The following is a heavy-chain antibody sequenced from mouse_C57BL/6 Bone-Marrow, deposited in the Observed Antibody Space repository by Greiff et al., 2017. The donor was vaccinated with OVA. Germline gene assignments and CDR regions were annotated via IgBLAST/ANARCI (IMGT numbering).Heavy chain of an antibody. Sequence: QVQLKESGAELAKPGASVKLSCKASGYTFTSYWMHWVKQRPGQGLEWIGYINPSSGYTKYNQKFKDKATLTADKSSSTAYMPLSSLTYEDSAVYDRTRWTGAMDYWGQGTSVTVSS. D-gene: IGHD4-1*01. CDR1: GYTFTSYW. V-gene: IGHV1-7*01. CDR2: INPSSGYT. J-gene: IGHJ4*01. CDR3: TRWTGAMDY.